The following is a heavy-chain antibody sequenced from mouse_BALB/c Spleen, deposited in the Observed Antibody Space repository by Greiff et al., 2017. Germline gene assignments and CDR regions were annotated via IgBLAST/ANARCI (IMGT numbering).Heavy chain of an antibody. Sequence: VQLKQSGAELVKPGASVKLSCTASGFNIKDTYMHWVKQRPEQGLEWIGRIDPANGNTKYDPKFQGKATITADTSSNTAYLQLSSLTSEDTAVYYCARAILLRRYFDYWGQGTTLTVSS. J-gene: IGHJ2*01. D-gene: IGHD1-1*01. CDR3: ARAILLRRYFDY. CDR1: GFNIKDTY. V-gene: IGHV14-3*02. CDR2: IDPANGNT.